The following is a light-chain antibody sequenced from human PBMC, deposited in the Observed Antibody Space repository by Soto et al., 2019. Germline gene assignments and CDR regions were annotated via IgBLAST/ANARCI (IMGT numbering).Light chain of an antibody. V-gene: IGKV4-1*01. Sequence: DIVMTPSPDSLAVSLGERASINCKSSQRVLYSSNNKNNLAWYQQKPGQPPKLLIFWASTRDSGVPDRFSGSGSGTDFTLTISGLQAEDVAVYYCQQYYSAPETFGQGTRVEIK. J-gene: IGKJ1*01. CDR2: WAS. CDR1: QRVLYSSNNKNN. CDR3: QQYYSAPET.